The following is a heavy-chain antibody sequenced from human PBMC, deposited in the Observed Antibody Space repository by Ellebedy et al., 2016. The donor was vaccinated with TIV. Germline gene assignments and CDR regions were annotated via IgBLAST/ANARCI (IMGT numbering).Heavy chain of an antibody. CDR3: ARSGGVYSYDSSGYYRRLDAFDI. J-gene: IGHJ3*02. CDR1: GFTFSTYT. D-gene: IGHD3-22*01. Sequence: PGGSLRLSCAASGFTFSTYTIHWVRQAPGKGLEWVAVVSFDGSNKSYADSVKGRFTISRDNSKNTLYLQMNSLRAEDTAVYYCARSGGVYSYDSSGYYRRLDAFDIWGQGTMVTVSS. V-gene: IGHV3-30-3*01. CDR2: VSFDGSNK.